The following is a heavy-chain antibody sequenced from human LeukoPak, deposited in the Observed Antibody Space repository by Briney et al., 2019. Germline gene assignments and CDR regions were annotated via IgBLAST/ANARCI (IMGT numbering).Heavy chain of an antibody. CDR2: ISGSGSGT. CDR3: AKEDRIAVATSYYFDY. J-gene: IGHJ4*02. V-gene: IGHV3-23*01. CDR1: GLTFSSHA. D-gene: IGHD6-19*01. Sequence: PGGSLRLSCAASGLTFSSHAMSWVRQAPGKGLEWVSAISGSGSGTYYADSVKGRFTISRDNSKNTLFLQMNSLRAEDTAVYYCAKEDRIAVATSYYFDYWGQGTLVTVSS.